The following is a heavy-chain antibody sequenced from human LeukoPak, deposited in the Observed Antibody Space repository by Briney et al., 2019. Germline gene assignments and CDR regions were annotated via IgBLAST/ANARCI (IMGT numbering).Heavy chain of an antibody. V-gene: IGHV1-69*06. CDR2: IIPIFGTA. CDR1: GGTFSSYA. D-gene: IGHD3-22*01. Sequence: ASVKVSCKASGGTFSSYAISWVRQAPGQGLEWMGGIIPIFGTANYAQKFQGRVTITADKSTSTAYMGLSSLRSEDTAVYYCARQPLNYYDSSPKSDYWGQGTLVTVSS. CDR3: ARQPLNYYDSSPKSDY. J-gene: IGHJ4*02.